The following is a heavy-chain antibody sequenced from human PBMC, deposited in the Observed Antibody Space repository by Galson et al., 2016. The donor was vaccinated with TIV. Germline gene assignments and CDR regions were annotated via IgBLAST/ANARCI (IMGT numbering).Heavy chain of an antibody. CDR3: SRGLPDRRGFDP. CDR1: GYTFTDSF. V-gene: IGHV1-2*04. J-gene: IGHJ5*02. Sequence: SVKVSCKAFGYTFTDSFIHWVRQAPGQGLEWMAWINPNTGGAISAPKFQGWVTVTRDTSISTTYMDLTRLRSNDTAIYFCSRGLPDRRGFDPWGQGTLVTVSS. CDR2: INPNTGGA.